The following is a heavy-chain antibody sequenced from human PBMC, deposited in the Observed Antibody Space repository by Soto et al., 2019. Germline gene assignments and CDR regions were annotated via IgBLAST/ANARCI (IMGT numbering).Heavy chain of an antibody. CDR3: ARDRGPSSGYYPYWFDP. Sequence: SVKVSCKASGGTFSSYAITWVRQAPGQGLEWMGGIIPIFGTANYAQKFQARVTITADESTSTAYMELSSLRSEDTAVYYCARDRGPSSGYYPYWFDPWGQATLVTVPQ. CDR2: IIPIFGTA. CDR1: GGTFSSYA. V-gene: IGHV1-69*13. J-gene: IGHJ5*02. D-gene: IGHD3-22*01.